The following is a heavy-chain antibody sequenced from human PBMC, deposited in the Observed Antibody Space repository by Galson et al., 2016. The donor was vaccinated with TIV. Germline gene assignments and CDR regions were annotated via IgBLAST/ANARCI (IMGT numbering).Heavy chain of an antibody. CDR2: INPNTGDT. V-gene: IGHV1-2*02. CDR1: GYIFAGYH. J-gene: IGHJ5*02. D-gene: IGHD1-7*01. Sequence: SVKVSCKASGYIFAGYHIHWVRQAPGQGLEWMGWINPNTGDTNYAQNFQGRVHITSDTSISTTYVELSSLNSDDTAFYFCSRTRTHVGTWLDPWGQGALVTVSS. CDR3: SRTRTHVGTWLDP.